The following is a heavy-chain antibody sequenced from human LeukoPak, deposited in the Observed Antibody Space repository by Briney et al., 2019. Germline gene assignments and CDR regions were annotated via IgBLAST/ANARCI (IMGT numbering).Heavy chain of an antibody. Sequence: GGSLRLSCAASGFTFSSYEMNWVRQAPGKGLEWVSYISSSGSTIYYTDSVKGRFTISRDNAKNSLYLQMNSLRAEDTAVYYCARVGWGLFDYWGQGTLVTVSS. CDR1: GFTFSSYE. J-gene: IGHJ4*02. D-gene: IGHD7-27*01. V-gene: IGHV3-48*03. CDR2: ISSSGSTI. CDR3: ARVGWGLFDY.